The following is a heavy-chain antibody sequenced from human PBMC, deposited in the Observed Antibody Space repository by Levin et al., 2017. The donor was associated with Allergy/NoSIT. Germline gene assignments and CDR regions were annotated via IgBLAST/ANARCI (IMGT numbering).Heavy chain of an antibody. D-gene: IGHD3-16*02. CDR2: IKSNTDGGTT. CDR3: TTRRGRGVIITPYYGMDG. CDR1: GFTFSYAW. V-gene: IGHV3-15*01. Sequence: GESLKISCAASGFTFSYAWMSWVRQAPGKGLEWVGRIKSNTDGGTTDYAAPVKGRFTISRDDSKNTVYLQMNSLKTEDTAVYYCTTRRGRGVIITPYYGMDGWGQGTTVTVSS. J-gene: IGHJ6*02.